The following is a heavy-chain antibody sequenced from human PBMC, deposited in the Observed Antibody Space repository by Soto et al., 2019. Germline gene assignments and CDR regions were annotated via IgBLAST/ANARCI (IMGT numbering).Heavy chain of an antibody. D-gene: IGHD3-3*01. CDR3: ARVKYYDFWSGYYDCYYYGMDV. V-gene: IGHV3-21*01. CDR1: GFTFSSYS. Sequence: GGSLRLSCAASGFTFSSYSMNWVRQAPGKGLEWVSSISSSSSYIYYADSVKGRFTISRDNAKNSLYLQMNSLRAEDTAVYYCARVKYYDFWSGYYDCYYYGMDVWGQGTTVTVS. CDR2: ISSSSSYI. J-gene: IGHJ6*02.